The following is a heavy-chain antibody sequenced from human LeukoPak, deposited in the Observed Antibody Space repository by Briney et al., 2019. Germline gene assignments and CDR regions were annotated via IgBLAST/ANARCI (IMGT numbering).Heavy chain of an antibody. J-gene: IGHJ4*02. D-gene: IGHD5-12*01. CDR1: GFTFTSSA. CDR2: IVVGSGNT. Sequence: SVKVSCKAFGFTFTSSAVQWVRQARGQRLEWIGWIVVGSGNTNYAQKFQERVTITRDMFTSTAYMELSSLRSEDTAVYYCVARYSGYEIDYWGQGTLVTVSS. V-gene: IGHV1-58*01. CDR3: VARYSGYEIDY.